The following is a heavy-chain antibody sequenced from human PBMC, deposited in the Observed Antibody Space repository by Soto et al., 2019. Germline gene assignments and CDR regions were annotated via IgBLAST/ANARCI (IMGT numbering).Heavy chain of an antibody. CDR3: ARFFDSSSYYYLFDY. V-gene: IGHV4-59*01. J-gene: IGHJ4*02. Sequence: SETLSLTCTVSGGSISSYYWSWIRQPPGKGLEWIGYIHYSGGTNYNLSLRSRVTISADTSKNQLSLKLSSVTAADTAVYYCARFFDSSSYYYLFDYWGQGTPVTVSS. D-gene: IGHD3-22*01. CDR2: IHYSGGT. CDR1: GGSISSYY.